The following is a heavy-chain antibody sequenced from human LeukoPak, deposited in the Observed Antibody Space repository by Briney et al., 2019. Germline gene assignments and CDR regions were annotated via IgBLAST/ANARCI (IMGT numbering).Heavy chain of an antibody. V-gene: IGHV1-69*04. J-gene: IGHJ5*02. CDR3: ARDRDYDFWSGRDPNWFDP. Sequence: SVKVSCKASGGTFSSYTISWVRQAPGQGLEWMGRIIPILGIANYAQKFQGRVTITADKSTSTAYMELSSLRSEDAAVYYCARDRDYDFWSGRDPNWFDPWGQGTLVTVSS. CDR1: GGTFSSYT. D-gene: IGHD3-3*01. CDR2: IIPILGIA.